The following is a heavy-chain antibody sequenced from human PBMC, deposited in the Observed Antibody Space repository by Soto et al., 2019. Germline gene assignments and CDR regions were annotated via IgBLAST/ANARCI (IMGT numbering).Heavy chain of an antibody. CDR3: ARDPITMIRGVIPPFDY. V-gene: IGHV1-2*02. J-gene: IGHJ4*02. Sequence: AAVKVSCKASGYTFTGYYMHWVRQAPGQGLEWMGWINSNSGGTNYAQNFQGRVTMTRDTSISTAYMELSRLTSDDTAVYYCARDPITMIRGVIPPFDYWGQGTLVTVSS. D-gene: IGHD3-10*01. CDR1: GYTFTGYY. CDR2: INSNSGGT.